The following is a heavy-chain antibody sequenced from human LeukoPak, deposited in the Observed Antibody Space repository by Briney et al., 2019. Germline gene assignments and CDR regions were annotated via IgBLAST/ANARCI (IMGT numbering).Heavy chain of an antibody. CDR3: ARDILSSGWYEFDD. D-gene: IGHD6-19*01. CDR1: GFTVSDNY. CDR2: IKNGGST. V-gene: IGHV3-66*01. Sequence: GGSLRLSCAASGFTVSDNYMSWVRQAPGKGLEWVSVIKNGGSTDYADSVKGRFTVSRDNSKNTLYLQMNSLRAEDTAMYYCARDILSSGWYEFDDWGQGTPVTVPS. J-gene: IGHJ4*02.